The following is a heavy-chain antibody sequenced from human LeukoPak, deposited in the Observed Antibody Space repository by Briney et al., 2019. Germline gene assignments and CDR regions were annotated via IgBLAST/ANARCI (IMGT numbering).Heavy chain of an antibody. D-gene: IGHD6-19*01. Sequence: GSVTVSCKGSRYTLTRYVINWVGQATGQGGAWVGGKNTNRGNTENAQKFQGRVTMTRNTSISTAYMELSSLRSEDTAVYCCARADRASSGCYGNGMGVWGQGTTVTVSS. CDR3: ARADRASSGCYGNGMGV. J-gene: IGHJ6*02. V-gene: IGHV1-8*01. CDR2: KNTNRGNT. CDR1: RYTLTRYV.